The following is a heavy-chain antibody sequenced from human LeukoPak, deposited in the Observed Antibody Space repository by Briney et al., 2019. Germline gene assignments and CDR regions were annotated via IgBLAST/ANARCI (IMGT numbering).Heavy chain of an antibody. CDR3: ASTYYYDSSGYYPSWFDP. Sequence: PGGSLRLSCAASGFTFSDYYMSWIRQAPGKGLEWDSYISSSSSYTNYADSVKGRFTISRDNAKNSLYLQMNSLRAEDTAVYYCASTYYYDSSGYYPSWFDPWGQGTLVTVSS. CDR2: ISSSSSYT. CDR1: GFTFSDYY. J-gene: IGHJ5*02. D-gene: IGHD3-22*01. V-gene: IGHV3-11*03.